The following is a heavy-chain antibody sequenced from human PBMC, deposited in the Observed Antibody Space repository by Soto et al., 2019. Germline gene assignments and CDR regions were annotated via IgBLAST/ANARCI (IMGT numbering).Heavy chain of an antibody. J-gene: IGHJ6*02. CDR1: GFTVSSNY. CDR3: ARDSDYYDSSGYPIYYGMDV. Sequence: LRLSCSASGFTVSSNYMSWVRQAPGKGLEWVSVIYSGGSTYYADSVKGRFTISRDNSKNTLYLQMNSLRAEDTAVYYCARDSDYYDSSGYPIYYGMDVWGQGTTVTVSS. D-gene: IGHD3-22*01. V-gene: IGHV3-53*01. CDR2: IYSGGST.